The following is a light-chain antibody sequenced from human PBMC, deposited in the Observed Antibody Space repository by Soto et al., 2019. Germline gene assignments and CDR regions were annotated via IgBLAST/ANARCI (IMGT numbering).Light chain of an antibody. Sequence: DIQMTQSPSSLSASVGDRVTITCQASQDISNYLNWYQQKAGKAPKLLIYDASNLETGVPSRFSGSGSGTDFTFTISSLQTEDIATYYCQQYDNLPFTFGGGTKVEIK. V-gene: IGKV1-33*01. CDR2: DAS. CDR1: QDISNY. CDR3: QQYDNLPFT. J-gene: IGKJ4*01.